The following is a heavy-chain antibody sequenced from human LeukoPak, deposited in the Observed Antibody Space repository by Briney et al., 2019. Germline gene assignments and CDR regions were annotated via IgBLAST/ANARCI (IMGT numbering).Heavy chain of an antibody. CDR3: ARDRGRYYMDV. J-gene: IGHJ6*03. D-gene: IGHD6-25*01. CDR2: ISGSGSST. V-gene: IGHV3-23*01. Sequence: GGSLRLSCAASGFTFSSYGMSWVRQAPGKGLEWVSAISGSGSSTYYAASVKGRFTISRENAKNSVYLQMNSLRAGDTAVYYCARDRGRYYMDVWGKGTTVTISS. CDR1: GFTFSSYG.